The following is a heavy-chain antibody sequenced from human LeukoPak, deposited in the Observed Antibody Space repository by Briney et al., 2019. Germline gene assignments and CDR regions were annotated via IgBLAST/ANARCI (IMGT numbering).Heavy chain of an antibody. J-gene: IGHJ4*02. D-gene: IGHD4-17*01. CDR1: GYTFTSYP. CDR2: ITTYNGNT. CDR3: ARGYDYGDYVGDFDY. V-gene: IGHV1-18*01. Sequence: ASVKVSCKASGYTFTSYPISWVQQAPGQGLEWMGWITTYNGNTNYARKLQGRVTMTTDTSTRTAYMDLRGLRSDDTAVYYCARGYDYGDYVGDFDYWGQGTLVTASS.